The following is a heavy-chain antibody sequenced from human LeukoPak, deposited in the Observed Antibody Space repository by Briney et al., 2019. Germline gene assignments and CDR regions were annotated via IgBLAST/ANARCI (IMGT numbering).Heavy chain of an antibody. CDR1: GGSISSSSYY. CDR2: IYYSGST. J-gene: IGHJ5*02. V-gene: IGHV4-39*01. CDR3: ARLRSYPARFDP. D-gene: IGHD1-26*01. Sequence: PSETLSLTCTVSGGSISSSSYYWGWIRQPPGKGLEWIGSIYYSGSTYYNPSLKSRVTISVDMSKNQFSLKLSSVTAADTAVYYCARLRSYPARFDPWGQGTLVTVSS.